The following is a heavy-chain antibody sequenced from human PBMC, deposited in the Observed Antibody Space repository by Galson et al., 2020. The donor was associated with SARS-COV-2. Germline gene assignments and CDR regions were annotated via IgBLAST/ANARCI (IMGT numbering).Heavy chain of an antibody. J-gene: IGHJ4*02. D-gene: IGHD3-3*01. CDR2: IKQDGSEK. Sequence: TGGSLRLSCSASGFTFSKYWMNWVRQAPGKGLEWVANIKQDGSEKYYVDSVKGRFTISRDNAKNSLSLQMNSLRPEDTAVYYCARDLAYGFWSGYSHWGQGTLVTVSS. V-gene: IGHV3-7*01. CDR1: GFTFSKYW. CDR3: ARDLAYGFWSGYSH.